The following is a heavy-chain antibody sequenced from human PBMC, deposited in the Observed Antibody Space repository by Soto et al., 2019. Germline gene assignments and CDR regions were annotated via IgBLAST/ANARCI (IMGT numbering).Heavy chain of an antibody. CDR3: ARLRRSVITFWGVMPSFDY. D-gene: IGHD3-16*01. CDR2: IYYSGST. V-gene: IGHV4-39*01. CDR1: GGSISSSSYY. J-gene: IGHJ4*02. Sequence: QLQLQESGPGLVKPSETLSLTCTVSGGSISSSSYYWGWIRQPPGKGLEWIGSIYYSGSTYYNPSLKSRFTISVDTSKNQFSLKLSSVTAADTALYYCARLRRSVITFWGVMPSFDYWGQGTLVTVSS.